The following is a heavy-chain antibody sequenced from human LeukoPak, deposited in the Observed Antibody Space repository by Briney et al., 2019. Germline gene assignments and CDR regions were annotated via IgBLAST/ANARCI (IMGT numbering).Heavy chain of an antibody. CDR2: ISGSGGST. CDR3: AKMDFGSGSYYILNSPDY. Sequence: PGGSLRLSCAASGFTFSSYAMSWVRQAPGKGLEWVSAISGSGGSTYYADSVKGRFTISRDNSKNTLYLQVNSLRADDTAVYYCAKMDFGSGSYYILNSPDYWGQGTLVTVSS. D-gene: IGHD3-10*01. V-gene: IGHV3-23*01. J-gene: IGHJ4*02. CDR1: GFTFSSYA.